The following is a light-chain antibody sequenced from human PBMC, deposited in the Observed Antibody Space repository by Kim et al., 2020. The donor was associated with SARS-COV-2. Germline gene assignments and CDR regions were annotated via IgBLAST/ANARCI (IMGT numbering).Light chain of an antibody. J-gene: IGKJ2*01. CDR1: QGIGSS. CDR3: HQSSSLPYT. Sequence: SVTPNEECDITCLASQGIGSSLRWYQQTPDQSPKLLFKYASQSFSGVPSRFSGSGSGTDFTLTLNSLEAEDAATYYCHQSSSLPYTFGQGTKLEI. V-gene: IGKV6-21*01. CDR2: YAS.